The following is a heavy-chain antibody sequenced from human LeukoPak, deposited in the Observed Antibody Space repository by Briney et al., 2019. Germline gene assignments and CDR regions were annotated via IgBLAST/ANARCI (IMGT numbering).Heavy chain of an antibody. CDR1: GYSISSGYW. J-gene: IGHJ3*02. CDR2: IYHSGST. D-gene: IGHD6-13*01. Sequence: SETLSLTCTVSGYSISSGYWWGWIRQPPGKGLEWIGSIYHSGSTYYHPSLKSRVTMSVDTSKNQFSLKLSSVTAADTAVYYCARQGYSSSPGEPPPAFDIWGQGTMVTVSS. V-gene: IGHV4-38-2*02. CDR3: ARQGYSSSPGEPPPAFDI.